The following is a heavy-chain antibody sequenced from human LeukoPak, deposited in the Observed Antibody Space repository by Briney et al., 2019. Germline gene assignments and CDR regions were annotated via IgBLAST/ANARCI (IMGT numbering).Heavy chain of an antibody. Sequence: QHWGVLRLSCAAFGFTFGGYDMHWVRQTPGKGLEWVAFIRHDGSYQQYADSVKGRFTVSRDNSKDMVYLQMNSLRTEDTAVYYCAKNRDSSDYPRDFDFWGQGTLVTVSS. CDR3: AKNRDSSDYPRDFDF. D-gene: IGHD3-22*01. CDR2: IRHDGSYQ. CDR1: GFTFGGYD. V-gene: IGHV3-30*02. J-gene: IGHJ4*02.